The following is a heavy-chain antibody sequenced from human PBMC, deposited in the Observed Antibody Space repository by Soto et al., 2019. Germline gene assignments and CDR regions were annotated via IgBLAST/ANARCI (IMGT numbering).Heavy chain of an antibody. CDR3: ARGTHYYGSGSYYVN. D-gene: IGHD3-10*01. V-gene: IGHV4-30-2*01. CDR1: GGSISSGGYS. Sequence: SETLSLTCAVSGGSISSGGYSWGWIRQPTGKGLEWIGYIYHSGSTYYNPSLKSRVTISVDRSKNQFSLKLSTVTAADTAVYYCARGTHYYGSGSYYVNWGQGTLVTVSS. J-gene: IGHJ4*02. CDR2: IYHSGST.